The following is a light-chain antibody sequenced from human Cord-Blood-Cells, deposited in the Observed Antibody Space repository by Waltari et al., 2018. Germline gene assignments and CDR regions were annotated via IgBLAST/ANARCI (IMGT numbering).Light chain of an antibody. J-gene: IGLJ3*02. CDR3: SSYTSSSTWV. CDR1: SSDVGGYNY. V-gene: IGLV2-14*01. Sequence: QSALTQPASVSGSPGQSITISCTGTSSDVGGYNYVSWYQQHPGKAPKLMIYAVSKRPSGVSTRFSGSKSGTTASLTISGLQAEDEADYYRSSYTSSSTWVFGGGTKLTVL. CDR2: AVS.